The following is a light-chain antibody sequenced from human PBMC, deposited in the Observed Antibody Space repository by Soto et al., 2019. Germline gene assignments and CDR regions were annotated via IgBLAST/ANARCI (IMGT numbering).Light chain of an antibody. CDR2: AAS. V-gene: IGKV1-27*01. Sequence: DIQMTQSPSSMSASVGDRVTITCRASQGISNYLAWYQQKPGKVPKLLIYAASTLQSGVPSRFSGSGSGTDGTITISSLQPEDGATYYCQKYNSAPWTFGQGTKVDIK. J-gene: IGKJ1*01. CDR1: QGISNY. CDR3: QKYNSAPWT.